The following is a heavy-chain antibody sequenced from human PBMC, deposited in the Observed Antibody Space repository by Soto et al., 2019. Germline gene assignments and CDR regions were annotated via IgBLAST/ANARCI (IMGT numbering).Heavy chain of an antibody. Sequence: SSETLSLTCTVSGGSISSGDYYWSWIRQHPGKGLEWIGYIYYSGITYYNPSLKSRVTISLDTSKNQFSLKLSSVTAADTAVYFCARFVVVTAIRDMDVWGQGTTVTVSS. V-gene: IGHV4-31*03. J-gene: IGHJ6*02. CDR2: IYYSGIT. D-gene: IGHD2-21*02. CDR1: GGSISSGDYY. CDR3: ARFVVVTAIRDMDV.